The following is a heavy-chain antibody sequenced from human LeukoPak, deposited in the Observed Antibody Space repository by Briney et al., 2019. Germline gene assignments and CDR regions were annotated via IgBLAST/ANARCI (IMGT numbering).Heavy chain of an antibody. CDR1: GFTFSSFA. Sequence: GGSLRLSCAASGFTFSSFAMIWVRQAPGKGLEWVTAISGSGGSTYYADSVKGRFTISRDNSKNTLYLQMNSLRAEDTAVYYCAKDGQQLVPRYFDYWGQGTLVTVSS. CDR3: AKDGQQLVPRYFDY. CDR2: ISGSGGST. V-gene: IGHV3-23*01. J-gene: IGHJ4*02. D-gene: IGHD6-13*01.